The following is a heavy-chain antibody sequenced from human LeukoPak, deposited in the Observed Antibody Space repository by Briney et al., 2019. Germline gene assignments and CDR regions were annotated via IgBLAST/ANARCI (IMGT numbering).Heavy chain of an antibody. CDR2: ISSSGSGGNT. Sequence: GGSLGLSCAASGFTFSSYAMSWARQAPGKGLEWVSGISSSGSGGNTYYADFVKGRFTISRDSSKNTLFPQMNTLRAEDTAIYYCAKPVRSKVRGVPPDYWGQGTLVTVSS. CDR1: GFTFSSYA. V-gene: IGHV3-23*01. CDR3: AKPVRSKVRGVPPDY. D-gene: IGHD3-10*01. J-gene: IGHJ4*02.